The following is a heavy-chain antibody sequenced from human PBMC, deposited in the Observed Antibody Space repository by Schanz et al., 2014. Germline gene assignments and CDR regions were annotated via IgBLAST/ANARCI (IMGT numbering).Heavy chain of an antibody. CDR1: GFTFSSYN. V-gene: IGHV3-48*02. J-gene: IGHJ6*02. CDR2: IGSSSTTM. CDR3: ARDHPHRGVTGYYNDV. D-gene: IGHD3-9*01. Sequence: EVQLVESGGGLVQPGGSLRLSCAASGFTFSSYNMNWVRQAPGRGLEWISYIGSSSTTMYYADSVKGRFTISRDNAKNSLYLQMNSLRDEDTAVYYCARDHPHRGVTGYYNDVWGQGTSVTVSS.